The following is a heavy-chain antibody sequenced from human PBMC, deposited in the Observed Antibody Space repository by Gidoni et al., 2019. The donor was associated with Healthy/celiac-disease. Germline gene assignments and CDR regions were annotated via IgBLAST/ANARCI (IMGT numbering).Heavy chain of an antibody. Sequence: QVQLVQSGAEVKKPGASVKVSCKASGYTFTGYYMHWVRQAPGQGLEWMGWINPNSGGTNYAQKFQGWVTMTRDTSISTAYMELSRLRSDDTAVYYCARGANRWLQKIYDAFDIWGQGTMVTVSS. V-gene: IGHV1-2*04. CDR1: GYTFTGYY. D-gene: IGHD5-12*01. J-gene: IGHJ3*02. CDR3: ARGANRWLQKIYDAFDI. CDR2: INPNSGGT.